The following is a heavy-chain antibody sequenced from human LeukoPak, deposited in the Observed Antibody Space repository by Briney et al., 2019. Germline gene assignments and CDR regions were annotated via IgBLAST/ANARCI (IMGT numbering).Heavy chain of an antibody. CDR3: QITMIVVVITRADAFDI. CDR1: GFTFSNAW. D-gene: IGHD3-22*01. Sequence: GGSLRLSCAASGFTFSNAWMSWVRQAPGKGREWVGRIKSKTEGGTTDYAEPVKGRFTISRDDSKNTLYLQMNSLKTEDTAVYYCQITMIVVVITRADAFDIWGQGTMVTVSS. V-gene: IGHV3-15*01. J-gene: IGHJ3*02. CDR2: IKSKTEGGTT.